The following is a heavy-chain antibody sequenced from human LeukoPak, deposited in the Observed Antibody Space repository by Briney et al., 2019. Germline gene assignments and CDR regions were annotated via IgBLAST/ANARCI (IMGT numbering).Heavy chain of an antibody. J-gene: IGHJ4*02. V-gene: IGHV3-7*03. CDR2: IKQDGSEK. CDR1: GFIFRNYW. Sequence: GGSLRLSCAASGFIFRNYWMHWVRQAPGKGLEWVANIKQDGSEKNYVDSVKGRFTISRDNAKNSLYLQMNNLRVEDTAMYYCAGGTGFIIKDWGQGTLVTVSS. CDR3: AGGTGFIIKD. D-gene: IGHD3-9*01.